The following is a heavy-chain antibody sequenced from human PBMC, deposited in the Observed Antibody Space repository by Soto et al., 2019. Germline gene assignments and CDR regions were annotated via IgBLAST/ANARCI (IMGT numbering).Heavy chain of an antibody. CDR1: GFTFSSYG. J-gene: IGHJ4*02. D-gene: IGHD6-13*01. V-gene: IGHV3-30*18. CDR3: AKDLSGLSIAAAGIFDY. Sequence: HPGGSLRLSCAASGFTFSSYGMHWVRQAPGKGLEWVAVISYDGSNKYYADSVKGRFTISRDNSKNTLYLQMNSLRAEDTAVYYCAKDLSGLSIAAAGIFDYWGQGTLVTVSS. CDR2: ISYDGSNK.